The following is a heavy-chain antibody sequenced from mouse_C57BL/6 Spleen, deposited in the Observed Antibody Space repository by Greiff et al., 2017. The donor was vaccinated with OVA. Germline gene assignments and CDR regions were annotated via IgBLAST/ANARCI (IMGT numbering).Heavy chain of an antibody. V-gene: IGHV1-64*01. Sequence: QVQLQQPGAELVKPGASVKLSCKASGYTFTSYWMHWVKQRPGQGLEWIGMIHPNSGSTNYNEKFKSKATLTVDKSSSTDYMQLSSLTSEDSAVYYCARLGYYGSSYYFDYWGQGTTLTVSS. CDR1: GYTFTSYW. J-gene: IGHJ2*01. CDR2: IHPNSGST. D-gene: IGHD1-1*01. CDR3: ARLGYYGSSYYFDY.